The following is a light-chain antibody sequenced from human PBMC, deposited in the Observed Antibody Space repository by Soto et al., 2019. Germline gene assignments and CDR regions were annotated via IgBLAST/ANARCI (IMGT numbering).Light chain of an antibody. Sequence: QSVLTQPASVSGSPGQSITISCTGTSSDVGGYNYVSWYQQHPGKAPKLMIYYVSNRPSGVSNRFSGSKSGNTASLTISGLQAEDEADYYCSSYTSSSLYVFGTGTKVTVL. CDR1: SSDVGGYNY. J-gene: IGLJ1*01. V-gene: IGLV2-14*01. CDR2: YVS. CDR3: SSYTSSSLYV.